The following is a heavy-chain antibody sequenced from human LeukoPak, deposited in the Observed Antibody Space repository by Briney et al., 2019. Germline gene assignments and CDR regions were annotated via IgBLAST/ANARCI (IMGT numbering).Heavy chain of an antibody. CDR2: ISSSSSYI. CDR3: ARHMGGSSGYVGSADY. Sequence: GGSLRLSCAASGFTFSTYSMNWVRQAPGKGLEWVSSISSSSSYIYYADSVKGRFTISRDNAKNSLYLQMNSLRAEDTAVYYCARHMGGSSGYVGSADYWGQGTLVTVSS. V-gene: IGHV3-21*01. D-gene: IGHD3-22*01. J-gene: IGHJ4*02. CDR1: GFTFSTYS.